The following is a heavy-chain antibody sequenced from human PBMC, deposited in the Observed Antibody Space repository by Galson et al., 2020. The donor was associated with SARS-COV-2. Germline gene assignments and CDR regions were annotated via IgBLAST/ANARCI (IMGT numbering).Heavy chain of an antibody. CDR2: ITSSSRFT. CDR1: GFAFSDYY. D-gene: IGHD1-1*01. V-gene: IGHV3-11*05. J-gene: IGHJ4*02. CDR3: AKVALYGTTGWSFDY. Sequence: GESLKISCAASGFAFSDYYMTWIRQAPGKGLECLSYITSSSRFTKYADSVKGRFTISRDNTKNSLYLQMSSLRAEDTAVYYCAKVALYGTTGWSFDYWGQGTLVTVSS.